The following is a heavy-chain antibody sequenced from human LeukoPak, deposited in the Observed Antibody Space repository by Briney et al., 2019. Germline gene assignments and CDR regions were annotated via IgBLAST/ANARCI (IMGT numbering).Heavy chain of an antibody. Sequence: GGSLRLSCAASGFTFSSYWMSWVRQAPGKGLEWVASIKQDGSEKYYVDSVKGRFTISRDDAKNSLYLQMNSLRAEATALYYCARAPGEGWFDPWGQGTLVTVSS. J-gene: IGHJ5*02. CDR1: GFTFSSYW. CDR2: IKQDGSEK. V-gene: IGHV3-7*01. D-gene: IGHD4-17*01. CDR3: ARAPGEGWFDP.